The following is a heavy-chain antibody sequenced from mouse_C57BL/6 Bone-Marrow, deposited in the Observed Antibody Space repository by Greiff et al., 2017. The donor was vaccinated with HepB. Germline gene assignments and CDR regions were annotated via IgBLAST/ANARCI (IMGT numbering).Heavy chain of an antibody. CDR1: GYAFTNYL. CDR3: ARDDYDAMDY. Sequence: VKLQESGAELVRPGTSVKVSCKASGYAFTNYLIEWVKQRPGQGLEWIGVINPGSGGTNYNEKLKGKATLTADKSSSTAYMQLSSLTSEDSAVYFWARDDYDAMDYWGQGTSVTGSS. V-gene: IGHV1-54*01. J-gene: IGHJ4*01. CDR2: INPGSGGT.